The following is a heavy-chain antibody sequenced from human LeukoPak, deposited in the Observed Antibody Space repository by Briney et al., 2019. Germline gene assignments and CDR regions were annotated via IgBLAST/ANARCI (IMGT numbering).Heavy chain of an antibody. Sequence: GGSLRLSCVASGFTFSSYAMSWVRQTPGRGQEWVSAISGSGGSTYYADSVKGRFTISRDNSKNTLFLQMNSLRAEDTAPYYCAKSVAIYFYYGLDVWGQGTTVTVSS. CDR3: AKSVAIYFYYGLDV. J-gene: IGHJ6*02. V-gene: IGHV3-23*01. D-gene: IGHD3-3*01. CDR2: ISGSGGST. CDR1: GFTFSSYA.